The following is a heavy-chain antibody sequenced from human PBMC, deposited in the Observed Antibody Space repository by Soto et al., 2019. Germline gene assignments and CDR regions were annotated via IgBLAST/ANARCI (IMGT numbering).Heavy chain of an antibody. CDR3: AKDFSPSWELHDY. CDR1: GFTFSSYA. Sequence: EVQLLESGGGLVQPGGSLRLSCAASGFTFSSYAMSWVRQAPGKGLEWVSAISGSGGSTYYADSVKGRFTISRDNSTNTLYLQMNSLRAEDTAVYYCAKDFSPSWELHDYWGQGTLVTVSS. CDR2: ISGSGGST. V-gene: IGHV3-23*01. D-gene: IGHD1-26*01. J-gene: IGHJ4*02.